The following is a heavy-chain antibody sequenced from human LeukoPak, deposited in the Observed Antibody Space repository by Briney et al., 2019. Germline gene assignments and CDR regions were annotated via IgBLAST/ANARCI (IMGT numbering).Heavy chain of an antibody. D-gene: IGHD2-8*01. CDR2: IWYDGSYK. CDR1: GFTFSSYG. J-gene: IGHJ5*02. Sequence: PGGSLRLSCAASGFTFSSYGMHWVRQAPGKGLEWVAVIWYDGSYKYYADSVKGRFTISRENSNNTLYLQMNSLRAADTAVYYCARDNGGYNWSDPWGQGTLVTASS. CDR3: ARDNGGYNWSDP. V-gene: IGHV3-33*08.